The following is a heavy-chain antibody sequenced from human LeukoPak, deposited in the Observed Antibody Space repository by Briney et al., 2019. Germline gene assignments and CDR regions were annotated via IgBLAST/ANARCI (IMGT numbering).Heavy chain of an antibody. D-gene: IGHD3-3*01. CDR1: GFTFDDYA. Sequence: PGGSLRLSCAASGFTFDDYAMHWVRQAPGKGLEWVSLISGDGGSTYYADSVKGRFTISRDNSKNSLYLQMNRLRTEDTALYYCAKGNLNYDFWSGYPCPDYWGQGTLVTVSS. CDR3: AKGNLNYDFWSGYPCPDY. J-gene: IGHJ4*02. V-gene: IGHV3-43*02. CDR2: ISGDGGST.